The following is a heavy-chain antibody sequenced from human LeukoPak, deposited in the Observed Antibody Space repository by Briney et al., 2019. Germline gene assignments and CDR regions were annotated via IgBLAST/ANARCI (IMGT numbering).Heavy chain of an antibody. CDR1: EFTFSNYW. J-gene: IGHJ4*02. D-gene: IGHD1-26*01. CDR2: IRDSGSST. V-gene: IGHV3-23*01. Sequence: GGSLRLSCAASEFTFSNYWIHWVRQAPGKGLEWVSAIRDSGSSTHYADSVKGRFTTSRDNSKNTLFLQMNSLRAEDTAIYYCAKYGPQDSGSSHFDYWGQGALVTVSS. CDR3: AKYGPQDSGSSHFDY.